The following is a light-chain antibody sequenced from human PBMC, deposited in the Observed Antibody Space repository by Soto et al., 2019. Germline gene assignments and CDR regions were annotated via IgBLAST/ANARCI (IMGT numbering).Light chain of an antibody. CDR3: SLSYRAARV. V-gene: IGLV7-46*01. J-gene: IGLJ3*02. CDR1: TGTVTSAHY. CDR2: DTS. Sequence: QAVVTQEPSLTVSPGGTVTLTCVSSTGTVTSAHYPYWFQQKPGQAPRTLIYDTSNKHSWTPARFSGSLLGGKAALTLSGAQPEDDADYHCSLSYRAARVFGGGTKLTVL.